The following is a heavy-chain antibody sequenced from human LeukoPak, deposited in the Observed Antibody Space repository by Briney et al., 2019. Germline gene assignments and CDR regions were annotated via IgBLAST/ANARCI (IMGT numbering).Heavy chain of an antibody. J-gene: IGHJ4*02. CDR1: GFTFSSHA. CDR3: ARDHISGHSFFDS. CDR2: LSGADGIR. Sequence: GGALRLSCTASGFTFSSHAMTWGRQAPREGLEWGSTLSGADGIRYSASSVEGRFTISRDNSKNTIYLQMNSLRADDTAVYYCARDHISGHSFFDSWGLGTLVTVPS. D-gene: IGHD3-3*02. V-gene: IGHV3-23*01.